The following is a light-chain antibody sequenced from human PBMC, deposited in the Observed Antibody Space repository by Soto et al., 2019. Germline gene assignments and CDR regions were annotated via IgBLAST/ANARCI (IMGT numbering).Light chain of an antibody. V-gene: IGKV3-20*01. J-gene: IGKJ1*01. CDR3: QQYGSPRT. CDR2: GAS. CDR1: QTVISNY. Sequence: EIVLTQSPGTLSLSPGERATLSCRAGQTVISNYLAWYQQKPGQAPRLLIYGASSRATGIPDRFSGSGSGTDFTLTISRLEPEDFAVYYCQQYGSPRTFGQGTKVDI.